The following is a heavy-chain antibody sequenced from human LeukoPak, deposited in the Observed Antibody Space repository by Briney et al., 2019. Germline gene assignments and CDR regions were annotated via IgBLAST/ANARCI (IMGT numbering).Heavy chain of an antibody. CDR1: GFTFSSYA. D-gene: IGHD5-24*01. V-gene: IGHV3-33*06. Sequence: PGGSLRLSCAASGFTFSSYAMHWVRQAPGKGLGWVAVIWYDGSNKYHTDSVKGRFTISRDNSKNTLYLQMNSLRAEDTAVYYCAKEGEEMATITAFEDYWGQGTLVTVSS. CDR3: AKEGEEMATITAFEDY. J-gene: IGHJ4*02. CDR2: IWYDGSNK.